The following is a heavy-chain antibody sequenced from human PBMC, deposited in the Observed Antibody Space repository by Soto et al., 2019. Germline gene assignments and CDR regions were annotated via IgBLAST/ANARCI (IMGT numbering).Heavy chain of an antibody. CDR2: IRGAGGGT. V-gene: IGHV3-23*01. J-gene: IGHJ4*02. D-gene: IGHD3-3*01. Sequence: RLSCAASGFIFNNYAMSWVRQTPGQGLEWVSGIRGAGGGTNYTDSVKGRFIISRDNSKTTLYLHMSSLRGEDTGVYYCTRGDFWSRPDYWGQGALVTVSS. CDR1: GFIFNNYA. CDR3: TRGDFWSRPDY.